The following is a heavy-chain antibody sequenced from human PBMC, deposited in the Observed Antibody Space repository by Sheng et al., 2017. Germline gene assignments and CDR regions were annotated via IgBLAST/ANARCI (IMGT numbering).Heavy chain of an antibody. Sequence: QVQLVQSGAEVKKPGSSVKVSCRASGGTFSSYAFSWVRQAPGQGLEWMGGIIPMLGIPNYAQRFQGRVTITADKSTSTAYMELSSLRSEDTAVYYCARGNWNYLSDYWGQGNLVTVSS. J-gene: IGHJ4*02. CDR3: ARGNWNYLSDY. CDR1: GGTFSSYA. D-gene: IGHD1-7*01. V-gene: IGHV1-69*10. CDR2: IIPMLGIP.